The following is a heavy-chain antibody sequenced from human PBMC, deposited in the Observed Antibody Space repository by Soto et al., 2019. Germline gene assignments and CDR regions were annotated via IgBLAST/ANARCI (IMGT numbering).Heavy chain of an antibody. V-gene: IGHV4-39*01. CDR2: IYYSGST. D-gene: IGHD2-15*01. Sequence: SETLSLTCTVSGGSISSSSYYWGWIRQPPGKGLEWIGSIYYSGSTYYNPSLKSRVTISVDTSKNQFSLKLSSVTADDTAVYYCVRDHLGYCSGDICNWAEYFDFWGQGTPVTVSS. J-gene: IGHJ4*02. CDR1: GGSISSSSYY. CDR3: VRDHLGYCSGDICNWAEYFDF.